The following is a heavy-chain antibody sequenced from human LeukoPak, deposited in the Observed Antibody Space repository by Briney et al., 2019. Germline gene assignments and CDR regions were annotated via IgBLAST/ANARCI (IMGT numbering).Heavy chain of an antibody. CDR1: GYTFTGYY. CDR2: INPNSGGT. J-gene: IGHJ4*02. Sequence: ASVRASCKASGYTFTGYYMHWVRQAPGQGLEWMGWINPNSGGTNYAQKFQGRVTMTRDTSISTAYMELSRLRSDDTAVYYCARGGYCSSTSCHPIFDYWGQGTLVTVSP. CDR3: ARGGYCSSTSCHPIFDY. D-gene: IGHD2-2*01. V-gene: IGHV1-2*02.